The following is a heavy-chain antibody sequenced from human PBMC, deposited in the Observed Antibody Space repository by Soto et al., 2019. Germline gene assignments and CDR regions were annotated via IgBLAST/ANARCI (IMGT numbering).Heavy chain of an antibody. CDR1: GFTFSSYA. V-gene: IGHV3-23*01. CDR2: ISGSGGST. CDR3: AKDRRYFDWLLSLDAFDI. D-gene: IGHD3-9*01. J-gene: IGHJ3*02. Sequence: AGSMKLASAASGFTFSSYAMGWVRQAPGKGLEWVSAISGSGGSTYYADSVKGRFTISRDNSKNTLYLQMNSLRAEDTAVYYCAKDRRYFDWLLSLDAFDIWGQGTMVTVSS.